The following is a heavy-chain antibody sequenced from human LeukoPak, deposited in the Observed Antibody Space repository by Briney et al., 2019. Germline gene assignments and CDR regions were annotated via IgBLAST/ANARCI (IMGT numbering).Heavy chain of an antibody. CDR3: ARDRIGSGYRAGDVFDI. V-gene: IGHV4-59*01. CDR2: IYYSGST. CDR1: GRSISSYY. D-gene: IGHD5-12*01. Sequence: PSETLSLTCTVSGRSISSYYWSWIRQPPGKGLEWIGYIYYSGSTNYKPSLKSRVSISVDTSKNQFSLKLTSVTAADTAVYYCARDRIGSGYRAGDVFDIWGQGAMVTVSS. J-gene: IGHJ3*02.